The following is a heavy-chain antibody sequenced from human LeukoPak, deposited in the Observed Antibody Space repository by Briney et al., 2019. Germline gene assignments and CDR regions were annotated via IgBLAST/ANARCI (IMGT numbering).Heavy chain of an antibody. CDR3: AELGITMIGGV. CDR1: GLDFSKSW. Sequence: GGSLRLSCATSGLDFSKSWMSWVRQAPGKGLEWVANIKQDGSEKYYEDSMKGRFTISRDNAKSSLYLQMKSLRAEDTAVYYCAELGITMIGGVWGKGTTVTISS. V-gene: IGHV3-7*01. J-gene: IGHJ6*04. CDR2: IKQDGSEK. D-gene: IGHD3-10*02.